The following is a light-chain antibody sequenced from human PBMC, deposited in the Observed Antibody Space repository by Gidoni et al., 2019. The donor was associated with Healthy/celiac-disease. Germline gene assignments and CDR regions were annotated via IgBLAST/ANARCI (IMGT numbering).Light chain of an antibody. CDR1: QSLLHSNGYNY. V-gene: IGKV2-28*01. CDR3: MQALQTPFT. J-gene: IGKJ3*01. CDR2: LGS. Sequence: DIVMTQSPLSLPVTPGEPASISCRSSQSLLHSNGYNYLDWYLQKPGQSPQLLIYLGSNRASGVPDRFSGGGSGTDFTLKISRVEAEDVGVYYCMQALQTPFTFGHGTKVDIK.